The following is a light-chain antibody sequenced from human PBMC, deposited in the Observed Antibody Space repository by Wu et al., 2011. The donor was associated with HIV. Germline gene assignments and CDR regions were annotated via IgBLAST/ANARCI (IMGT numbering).Light chain of an antibody. J-gene: IGKJ5*01. V-gene: IGKV3-20*01. CDR3: QQYVSSPT. CDR1: QSVSRSY. Sequence: SCRASQSVSRSYLAWYQQKPGQAPRLLIYATSNRATGIPDRISGSGSGTLFTLTISRLEPEDSAVYFCQQYVSSPTFGQGTRLEIK. CDR2: ATS.